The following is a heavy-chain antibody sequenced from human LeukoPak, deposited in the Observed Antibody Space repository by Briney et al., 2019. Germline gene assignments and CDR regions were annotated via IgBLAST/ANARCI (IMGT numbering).Heavy chain of an antibody. CDR1: GGSIGSYY. CDR2: IYYSGST. J-gene: IGHJ4*02. CDR3: ARGRNWNDSYFDY. Sequence: SETLSLTCTVSGGSIGSYYWSWIRQPPGKGLEWIGYIYYSGSTNYNPSLKSRITISVDTSKNQFSLKLSSVTAADTAVYYCARGRNWNDSYFDYWGQGTLVTVSS. V-gene: IGHV4-59*01. D-gene: IGHD1-20*01.